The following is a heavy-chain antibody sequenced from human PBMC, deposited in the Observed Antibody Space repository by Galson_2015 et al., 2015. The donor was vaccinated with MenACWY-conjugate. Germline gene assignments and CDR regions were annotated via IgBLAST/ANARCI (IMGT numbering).Heavy chain of an antibody. D-gene: IGHD1-26*01. CDR1: GYSISNGYY. CDR2: IYNTGNT. J-gene: IGHJ4*02. Sequence: ETLSLTCDVSGYSISNGYYWGWIRQPPGKGLEWIGIIYNTGNTYYNASLKSRVTMSVDTSKNQFSLKLTSVTAADSAVYYCARLTEYSGSFYFPRWGQGTLVTVSS. V-gene: IGHV4-38-2*01. CDR3: ARLTEYSGSFYFPR.